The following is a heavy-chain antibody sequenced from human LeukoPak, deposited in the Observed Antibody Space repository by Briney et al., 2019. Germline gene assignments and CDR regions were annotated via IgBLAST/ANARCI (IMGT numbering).Heavy chain of an antibody. CDR1: GGTFSSYA. CDR2: IIPIFGTA. CDR3: ARVPIPPYSSSWYQPFDY. D-gene: IGHD6-13*01. J-gene: IGHJ4*02. Sequence: GASVKVSCKASGGTFSSYAISWVRQAPGQGLEWMGGIIPIFGTANYAQKFQGRVTITADESTSTAYMELSSLRSEDTAVYFCARVPIPPYSSSWYQPFDYWGQGTLVTVSS. V-gene: IGHV1-69*13.